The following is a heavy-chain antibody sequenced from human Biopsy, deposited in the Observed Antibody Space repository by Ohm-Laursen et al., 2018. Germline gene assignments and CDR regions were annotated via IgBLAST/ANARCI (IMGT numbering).Heavy chain of an antibody. D-gene: IGHD3-22*01. CDR1: GFTFNTYA. J-gene: IGHJ4*02. CDR3: AKDQGYYYDRSVYYYFDY. CDR2: ISVSGSST. V-gene: IGHV3-23*01. Sequence: SLRLSCAASGFTFNTYAMTWVRQAPGKGLEWVSGISVSGSSTFQADSVKDRFTISRDNSKNTLHLQMNSLRAEDTAVYYCAKDQGYYYDRSVYYYFDYWGQGTLVTVSS.